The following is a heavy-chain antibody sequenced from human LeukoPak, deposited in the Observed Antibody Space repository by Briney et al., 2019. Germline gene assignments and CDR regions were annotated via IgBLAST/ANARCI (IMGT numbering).Heavy chain of an antibody. CDR2: VDPEDYET. D-gene: IGHD2-2*01. Sequence: ASVKVSCKVSGHTLTEIFMHWVRQAPGKGFEWMGGVDPEDYETINAQKFQGRVTMTEDTSTDTAYMELSSLRSEDTAVYYCARDYKYQLLPYYYYYMDVWGKGTTVTVSS. J-gene: IGHJ6*03. CDR3: ARDYKYQLLPYYYYYMDV. V-gene: IGHV1-24*01. CDR1: GHTLTEIF.